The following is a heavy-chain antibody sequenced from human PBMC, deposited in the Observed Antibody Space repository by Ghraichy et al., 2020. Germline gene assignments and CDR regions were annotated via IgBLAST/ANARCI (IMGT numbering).Heavy chain of an antibody. Sequence: SLNISCAASGFTFDDYAMHWVRQAPGKGLEWVSGISWNSGSIGYADSVKGRFTISRDNAKNSLYLQMNSLRAEDTALYYCAKDRGTVTTSHNWYFDLWGRGTLVTVSS. J-gene: IGHJ2*01. CDR1: GFTFDDYA. CDR3: AKDRGTVTTSHNWYFDL. CDR2: ISWNSGSI. D-gene: IGHD4-17*01. V-gene: IGHV3-9*01.